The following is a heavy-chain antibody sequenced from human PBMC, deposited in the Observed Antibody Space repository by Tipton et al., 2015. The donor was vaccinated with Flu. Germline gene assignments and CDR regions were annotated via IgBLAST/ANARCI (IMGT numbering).Heavy chain of an antibody. D-gene: IGHD1-26*01. CDR1: GFTFSYYW. CDR2: IKEDGSEK. CDR3: ASSHGKGYYYYYGLDV. J-gene: IGHJ6*02. V-gene: IGHV3-7*01. Sequence: SLRLSCAASGFTFSYYWMSWVRQAPGKGLEWVASIKEDGSEKSYVDSVKGRFTISRDNAQNSLYLLMNSLRAEDTAVYFCASSHGKGYYYYYGLDVWGQGTTVTVSS.